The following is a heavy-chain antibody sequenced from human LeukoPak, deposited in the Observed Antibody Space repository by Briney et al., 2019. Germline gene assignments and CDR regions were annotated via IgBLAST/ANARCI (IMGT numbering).Heavy chain of an antibody. Sequence: SETLSLTCAVYGGSFSGNSWSWIRKAPGKGMEWIGEIIHTGSINYNPSLKSRVTVSADTSKNQFSLRLRSVTAADTAVYYCARHVHISMIVVILSDYFDYWGRGNLVSVSS. J-gene: IGHJ4*02. CDR2: IIHTGSI. CDR1: GGSFSGNS. D-gene: IGHD3-22*01. CDR3: ARHVHISMIVVILSDYFDY. V-gene: IGHV4-34*12.